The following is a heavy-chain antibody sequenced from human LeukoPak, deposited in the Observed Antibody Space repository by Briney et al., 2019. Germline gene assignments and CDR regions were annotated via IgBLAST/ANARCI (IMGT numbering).Heavy chain of an antibody. CDR3: VRQTPHYYGSSDYYPGYFDH. J-gene: IGHJ4*02. Sequence: KPSQTLSLTCTVSGGSISSGGYYWSWIRQPPGKGLEWIGYIYYSGSTKYNPSLKSRVTISLDTSKNQFSLKLSSVTAADTAVYYCVRQTPHYYGSSDYYPGYFDHWGQGTLVTVSS. CDR1: GGSISSGGYY. D-gene: IGHD3-22*01. V-gene: IGHV4-61*08. CDR2: IYYSGST.